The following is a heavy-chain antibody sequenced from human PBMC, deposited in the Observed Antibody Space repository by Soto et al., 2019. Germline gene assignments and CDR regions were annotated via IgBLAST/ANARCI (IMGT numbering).Heavy chain of an antibody. CDR3: AREVTVASYSFDF. J-gene: IGHJ4*02. CDR2: IIPIFNSA. CDR1: GGTFNNYA. V-gene: IGHV1-69*06. D-gene: IGHD5-12*01. Sequence: QVQLVQSGAEVKRPGSSVKVSCKASGGTFNNYALSWVRQAPGQGLEWVGGIIPIFNSANYAQKFQGRATITADSSTSTAYMELRSLRPDDTAVYYCAREVTVASYSFDFWGQGTLVTVSS.